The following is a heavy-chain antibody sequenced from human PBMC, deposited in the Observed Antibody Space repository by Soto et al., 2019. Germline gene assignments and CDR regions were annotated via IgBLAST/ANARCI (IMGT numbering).Heavy chain of an antibody. Sequence: QVQLVESGGDLVKPGGSLRLSCAASGFTFSDYDMSWIRQTPGKRLEWLSYITQSGHAAEYADSVRGRFTISRDNNKNSLYLQMNSLRGDDTGVYYCARAIRGYGAYGGYLGQGTLVTVSS. J-gene: IGHJ4*02. CDR1: GFTFSDYD. CDR2: ITQSGHAA. CDR3: ARAIRGYGAYGGY. V-gene: IGHV3-11*04. D-gene: IGHD5-12*01.